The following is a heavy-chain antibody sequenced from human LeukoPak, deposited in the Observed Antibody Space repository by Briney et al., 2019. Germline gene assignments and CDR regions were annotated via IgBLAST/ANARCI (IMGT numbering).Heavy chain of an antibody. Sequence: PGGSLRLSCAASGFTFSSYEMHWVRQAPGKGLEWVSYISSSGDTIYYGDSVKGRSTISRDNAKNSLYLQVNSLRAEDTAVYYCARDRSMVGAPEAFDYWGQGSLVTVSS. CDR1: GFTFSSYE. CDR3: ARDRSMVGAPEAFDY. J-gene: IGHJ4*02. V-gene: IGHV3-48*03. D-gene: IGHD1-26*01. CDR2: ISSSGDTI.